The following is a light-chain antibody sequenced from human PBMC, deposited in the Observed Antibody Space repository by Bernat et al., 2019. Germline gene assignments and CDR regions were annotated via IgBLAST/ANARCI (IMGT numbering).Light chain of an antibody. V-gene: IGKV1-39*01. CDR1: QDVSVY. CDR3: QQTYATPRT. CDR2: TTS. Sequence: DIQLTQSPSSLSASVGDRVTITCRASQDVSVYLNWYQQTPGKVPKLLIYTTSNLQSGAPSRFSGSRSGTEFTLTIDSLHPEDFATYYCQQTYATPRTFGQGTKVEIK. J-gene: IGKJ1*01.